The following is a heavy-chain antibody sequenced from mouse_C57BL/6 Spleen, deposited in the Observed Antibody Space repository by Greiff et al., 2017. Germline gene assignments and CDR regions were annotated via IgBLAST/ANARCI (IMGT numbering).Heavy chain of an antibody. CDR3: ARRTGTGDY. CDR2: ISGGGGNT. J-gene: IGHJ2*01. CDR1: GFTFSSYT. Sequence: EVKLVESGGGLVKPGGSLKLSCAASGFTFSSYTMSWVRQTPEKRLAWVATISGGGGNTYYPDSVKGRFTISRDNAKNTLYLQMSRLRSEDAALYYSARRTGTGDYGGQGTTLTVSS. V-gene: IGHV5-9*01. D-gene: IGHD4-1*01.